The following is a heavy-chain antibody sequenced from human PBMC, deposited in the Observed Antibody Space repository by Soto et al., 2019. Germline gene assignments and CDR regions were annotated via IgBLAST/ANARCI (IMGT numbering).Heavy chain of an antibody. V-gene: IGHV1-69*06. CDR1: GGTFSSYA. Sequence: SVKVSCKASGGTFSSYAISWVRQAPGQGLEWMGGIIPIFGTANYAQKFQGRVTITADKSTSTAYMELSSLRSEDTAVYYCARGYSGYFYYYYYGMDVWGQGTTVTVSS. CDR2: IIPIFGTA. CDR3: ARGYSGYFYYYYYGMDV. D-gene: IGHD5-12*01. J-gene: IGHJ6*02.